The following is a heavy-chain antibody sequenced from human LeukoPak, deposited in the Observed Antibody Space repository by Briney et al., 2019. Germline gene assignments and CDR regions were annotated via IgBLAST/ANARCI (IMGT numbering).Heavy chain of an antibody. CDR1: GGSFSGYY. CDR2: INHSGST. CDR3: ARGGRWLPLIRGNFDY. V-gene: IGHV4-34*01. D-gene: IGHD4-17*01. Sequence: SETLSLTCAVYGGSFSGYYWSWIRQPPGKGLVWIGEINHSGSTNYNPSLKSRVTISVDTSKNQFSLKLSSVTAADTAVYYCARGGRWLPLIRGNFDYWGQGTLVTVSS. J-gene: IGHJ4*02.